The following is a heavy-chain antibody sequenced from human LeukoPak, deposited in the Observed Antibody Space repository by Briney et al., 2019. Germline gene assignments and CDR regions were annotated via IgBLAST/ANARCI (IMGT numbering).Heavy chain of an antibody. Sequence: GGSLRLSCAASGFTFSSYAMHWVRQAPGKGLEWVAVISYDGSNKYYADSVKGRFTISRDNSKNTPYLQMNSLRAEDTAVYYCARIIAYCGGDCYNDAFDIWGQGTMVTVSS. CDR1: GFTFSSYA. V-gene: IGHV3-30-3*01. D-gene: IGHD2-21*01. CDR2: ISYDGSNK. J-gene: IGHJ3*02. CDR3: ARIIAYCGGDCYNDAFDI.